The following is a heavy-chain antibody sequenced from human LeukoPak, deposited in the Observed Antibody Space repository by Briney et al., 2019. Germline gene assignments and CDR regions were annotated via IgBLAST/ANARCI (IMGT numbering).Heavy chain of an antibody. V-gene: IGHV4-59*08. CDR1: GGSFSGYY. D-gene: IGHD2-2*01. Sequence: PSETLSLTCAVYGGSFSGYYWSRIRQPPGKGLEWIGYIYYSGSTNYNPSLKSRVTISVDTSKNQFSLKLSSVTAADTAVYYCAGGGDIVVVPAAHAGWFDPWGQGTLVTVSS. CDR3: AGGGDIVVVPAAHAGWFDP. CDR2: IYYSGST. J-gene: IGHJ5*02.